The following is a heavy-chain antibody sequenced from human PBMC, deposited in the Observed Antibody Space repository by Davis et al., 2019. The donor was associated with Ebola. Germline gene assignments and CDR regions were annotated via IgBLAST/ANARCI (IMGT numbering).Heavy chain of an antibody. V-gene: IGHV3-21*01. J-gene: IGHJ4*02. CDR1: GFTFSSYS. CDR2: ISSSSSYI. CDR3: ARGISTYYDFWSGYLDY. D-gene: IGHD3-3*01. Sequence: GGSLRLSCAASGFTFSSYSMNWVRQAPGKGLEWVSSISSSSSYIYYADSVKGRFTISRDNSKNTLYLQMNSLRAEDTAVYYCARGISTYYDFWSGYLDYWGQGTLVTVSS.